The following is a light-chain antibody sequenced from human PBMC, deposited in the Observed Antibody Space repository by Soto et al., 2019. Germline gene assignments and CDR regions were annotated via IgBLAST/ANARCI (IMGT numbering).Light chain of an antibody. CDR3: QQYNSYPPLT. CDR2: KAS. V-gene: IGKV1-5*03. CDR1: QSISSL. Sequence: DIQMTQSPSTLSASVGDRVTITCRASQSISSLLAWYQQKPGKAPKLLIYKASSLESGVPSRFSGSGSGTEFTLTISSLQPDDFATYYCQQYNSYPPLTFGGGTKVEIK. J-gene: IGKJ4*01.